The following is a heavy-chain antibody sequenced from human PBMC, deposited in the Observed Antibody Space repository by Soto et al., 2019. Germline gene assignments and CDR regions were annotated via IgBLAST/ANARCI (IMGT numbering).Heavy chain of an antibody. J-gene: IGHJ6*03. D-gene: IGHD3-10*01. V-gene: IGHV4-34*01. CDR2: INDSGNI. CDR3: GRVLIVWLGELPRGGAHYSNMAV. CDR1: GASFSGYQ. Sequence: SETLSLTCAVYGASFSGYQWTWIRQTPGKGLEWIGEINDSGNINYNPSLKSRVTISLDTPKKQISLKLSSVTAADSAVYYCGRVLIVWLGELPRGGAHYSNMAVGGKGTTAPVPS.